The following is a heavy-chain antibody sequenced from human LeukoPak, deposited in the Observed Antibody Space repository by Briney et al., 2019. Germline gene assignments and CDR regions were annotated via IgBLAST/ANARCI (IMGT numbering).Heavy chain of an antibody. CDR1: GFTFSNYA. J-gene: IGHJ6*03. CDR2: ICGVGDST. CDR3: AKRADGCSGVSCYYYYMDV. Sequence: GGSLRLSCAASGFTFSNYAMNWVRQAPGKGLEWVSTICGVGDSTYYAESVKGRFTMYRDNSKNTEYLQMNSLRVEDTAIYYCAKRADGCSGVSCYYYYMDVWGEGTTVTVSS. V-gene: IGHV3-23*01. D-gene: IGHD2-15*01.